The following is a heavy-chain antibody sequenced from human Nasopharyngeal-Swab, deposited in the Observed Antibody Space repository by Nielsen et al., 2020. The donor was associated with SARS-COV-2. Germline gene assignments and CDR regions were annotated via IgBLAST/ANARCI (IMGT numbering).Heavy chain of an antibody. J-gene: IGHJ4*02. Sequence: SETLSLTCTVSGGSISSGSVYWSWLRKHAAKGLEWLGRIYTSGSTDFNPSLQSRVSISLETSNNQFSLYLSSVTAADTAVYYCAGEVGNRHKFDYWGQGTLVTVSS. D-gene: IGHD1-14*01. CDR3: AGEVGNRHKFDY. CDR2: IYTSGST. CDR1: GGSISSGSVY. V-gene: IGHV4-61*02.